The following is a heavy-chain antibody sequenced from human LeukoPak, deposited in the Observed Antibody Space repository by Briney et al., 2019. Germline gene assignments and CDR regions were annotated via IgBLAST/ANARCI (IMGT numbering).Heavy chain of an antibody. Sequence: ASVKVSCKASGYTFTTYGISWVRQAPGQGLEWMGGIIPIFGTANYAQKFQGRVTITADESTSTAYMELSSLRSEDTAVYYCARVTDRGSGIYPNYYYSMDVWGQGTTVTVSS. D-gene: IGHD2-15*01. CDR1: GYTFTTYG. V-gene: IGHV1-69*13. CDR3: ARVTDRGSGIYPNYYYSMDV. J-gene: IGHJ6*02. CDR2: IIPIFGTA.